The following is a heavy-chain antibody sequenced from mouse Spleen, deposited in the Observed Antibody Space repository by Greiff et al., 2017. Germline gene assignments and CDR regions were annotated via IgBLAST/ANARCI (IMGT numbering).Heavy chain of an antibody. Sequence: EVQLQQSVAELVRPGASVKLSCTASGFNITNTYMHWVKQRPEQGLEWIGRIDPANGNTKYAPKFQGKATITADTSSNTAYLQLSSLTSEDTAIYYCAHYYGSSYWFAYWGQGTLVTVSA. CDR3: AHYYGSSYWFAY. V-gene: IGHV14-3*01. D-gene: IGHD1-1*01. CDR2: IDPANGNT. J-gene: IGHJ3*01. CDR1: GFNITNTY.